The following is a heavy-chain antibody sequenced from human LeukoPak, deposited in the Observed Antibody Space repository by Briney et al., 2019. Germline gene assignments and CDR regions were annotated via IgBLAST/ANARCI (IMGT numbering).Heavy chain of an antibody. D-gene: IGHD3-3*01. Sequence: GESLKISCKGSGYSFTNYWIGWVRQMPGKGLEWMGIIFPGDSHTRYSPSFQGQVTMSADKSISTAYLQWSSLRASDTAMYYCARSSVNWFDPWGQGTLVTASS. CDR3: ARSSVNWFDP. V-gene: IGHV5-51*01. CDR2: IFPGDSHT. J-gene: IGHJ5*02. CDR1: GYSFTNYW.